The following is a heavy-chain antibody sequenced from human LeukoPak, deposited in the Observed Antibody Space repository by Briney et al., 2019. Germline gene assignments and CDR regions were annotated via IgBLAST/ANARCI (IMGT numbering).Heavy chain of an antibody. J-gene: IGHJ4*02. D-gene: IGHD3-3*01. CDR2: ISYDGNNY. V-gene: IGHV3-30-3*01. CDR1: GFTFSTYA. Sequence: GGSLRLSCAASGFTFSTYAMHWVRQAPGKGLEWLAVISYDGNNYYYADSVKGRFTISRDSSKNTLYLQMNSLRAEDTAVYYCAKDGRITIFGVVIWALDYWGQGTLVTVSS. CDR3: AKDGRITIFGVVIWALDY.